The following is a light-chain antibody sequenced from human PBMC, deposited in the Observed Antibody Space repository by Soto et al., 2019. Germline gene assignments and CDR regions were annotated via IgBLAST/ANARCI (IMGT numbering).Light chain of an antibody. V-gene: IGKV3-11*01. CDR3: QQRSKWPPIT. Sequence: EIVLTQSPATLSLSPGERATLSCRASQSVSKYLAWYQQKVGQAPRLLIYDASNRATGIPARFSGSGSGTDFTLTISSLEPEDFAVYYCQQRSKWPPITFGQGTRLEMK. CDR2: DAS. CDR1: QSVSKY. J-gene: IGKJ5*01.